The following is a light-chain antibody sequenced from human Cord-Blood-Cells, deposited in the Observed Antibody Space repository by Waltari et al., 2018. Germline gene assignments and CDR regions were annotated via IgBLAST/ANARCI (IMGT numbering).Light chain of an antibody. Sequence: SYELTQPPSVDVSPRQPASITWSGDELGDKSACGYQPKQGRSPVLVIYQDSKRHSGIPERFSGSNSGNTATLTISGTQAMDEADYYCQAWDSSTAVFGGGTKLTVL. CDR3: QAWDSSTAV. J-gene: IGLJ2*01. V-gene: IGLV3-1*01. CDR2: QDS. CDR1: ELGDKS.